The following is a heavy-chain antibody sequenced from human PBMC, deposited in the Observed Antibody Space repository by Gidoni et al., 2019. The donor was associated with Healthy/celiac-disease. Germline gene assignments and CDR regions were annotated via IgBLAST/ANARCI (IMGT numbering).Heavy chain of an antibody. J-gene: IGHJ4*02. V-gene: IGHV1-2*02. CDR2: FNPNSGGT. Sequence: QVQLVQSGAEVTKPGASVTVSCKASGYTFTGYYMHWVRQAPGQGLEWMGWFNPNSGGTNYAQKLQGRVTMTRDTSISTAYMELSRLRSDDTAVYYCARSECGSDDFWSGYCRSFDYWGQGTLVTVSS. CDR3: ARSECGSDDFWSGYCRSFDY. D-gene: IGHD3-3*01. CDR1: GYTFTGYY.